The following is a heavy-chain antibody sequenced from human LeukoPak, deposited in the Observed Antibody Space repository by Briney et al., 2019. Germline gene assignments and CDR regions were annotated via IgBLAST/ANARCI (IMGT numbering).Heavy chain of an antibody. J-gene: IGHJ1*01. CDR3: ARGYYDSSDYEYFQH. D-gene: IGHD3-22*01. CDR1: GYTFTGYY. Sequence: ASVKVSCKASGYTFTGYYMHWVRQAPGLGLEWMGWINPNSGGTNSAQKFQGRVTMTRDTSIITAYMELSRLRSDDTAVYFCARGYYDSSDYEYFQHWGQGTLVTVSS. V-gene: IGHV1-2*02. CDR2: INPNSGGT.